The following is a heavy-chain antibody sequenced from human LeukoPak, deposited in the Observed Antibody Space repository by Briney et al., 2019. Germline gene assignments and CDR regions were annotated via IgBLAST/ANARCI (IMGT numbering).Heavy chain of an antibody. CDR1: GYTFTSYD. D-gene: IGHD6-13*01. CDR3: ARGRLLSASSSWYFMTYYYYYGMDV. Sequence: ASVKVSCKASGYTFTSYDINWVRQATGQGLEWMGWVNPNSGNTGYAQKFQGRVTMTRNTSISTAYMELSSLRSEDTAVYYCARGRLLSASSSWYFMTYYYYYGMDVWGQGTTVTVSS. V-gene: IGHV1-8*01. J-gene: IGHJ6*02. CDR2: VNPNSGNT.